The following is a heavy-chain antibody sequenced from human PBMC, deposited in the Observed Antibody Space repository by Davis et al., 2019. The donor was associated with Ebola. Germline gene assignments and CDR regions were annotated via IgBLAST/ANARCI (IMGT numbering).Heavy chain of an antibody. Sequence: GGSLRLSCAASGFTFSSYGMHWVRQAPGKGLEWVAVISYDGSNKYYADSVKGRFTISRDNSKNTLYLQMNSLRAEDTAVYYCAKGTCGGDCYSHYWGQGTLVTVSS. J-gene: IGHJ4*02. CDR3: AKGTCGGDCYSHY. V-gene: IGHV3-30*18. D-gene: IGHD2-21*02. CDR2: ISYDGSNK. CDR1: GFTFSSYG.